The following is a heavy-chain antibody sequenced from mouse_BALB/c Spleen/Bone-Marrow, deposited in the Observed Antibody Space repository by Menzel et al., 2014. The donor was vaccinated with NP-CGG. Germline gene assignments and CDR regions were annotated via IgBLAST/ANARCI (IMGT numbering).Heavy chain of an antibody. CDR1: GFDFSRRW. CDR2: INPDSSTI. J-gene: IGHJ1*01. Sequence: EVQLQQSGGGLVQPGGSLKLSCAASGFDFSRRWMSWVRQAPGKGLEWIGEINPDSSTINYPPSLKDKFIISRDNAKHTLFLQMSKVRSEDTALYYCALLGYYGYFDAWGAGTTVTVSS. D-gene: IGHD2-2*01. CDR3: ALLGYYGYFDA. V-gene: IGHV4-1*02.